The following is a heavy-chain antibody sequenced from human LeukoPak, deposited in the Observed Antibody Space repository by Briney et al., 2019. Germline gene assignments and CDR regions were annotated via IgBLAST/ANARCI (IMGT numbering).Heavy chain of an antibody. D-gene: IGHD1-1*01. CDR2: ISGSGGDT. Sequence: GGSLRLSCAASGFTFNTYAIMWVRQAPGKGLEWVSVISGSGGDTYFADSVKGRFTISRDNSKNTLYLQMNNLRAEDTAVYYCAKLSDTYGTTSRVLDSWGQGTLVTVSS. J-gene: IGHJ4*02. CDR1: GFTFNTYA. V-gene: IGHV3-23*01. CDR3: AKLSDTYGTTSRVLDS.